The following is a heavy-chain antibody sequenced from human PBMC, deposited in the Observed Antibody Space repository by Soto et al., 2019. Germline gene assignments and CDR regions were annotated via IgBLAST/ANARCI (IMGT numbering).Heavy chain of an antibody. D-gene: IGHD2-2*01. V-gene: IGHV1-8*01. CDR2: MNPDNGKT. CDR3: ARPLCSSTRCGPYFFDS. J-gene: IGHJ4*02. CDR1: GYTFTSND. Sequence: QVQLVQSGAEVKKSGASVKVSCKASGYTFTSNDINWVRQAPGQGPEWMGWMNPDNGKTGFAQKFQGRITMTRNTSISTAYMELSSLRSDDTAVYFCARPLCSSTRCGPYFFDSWGQGSLVTVSS.